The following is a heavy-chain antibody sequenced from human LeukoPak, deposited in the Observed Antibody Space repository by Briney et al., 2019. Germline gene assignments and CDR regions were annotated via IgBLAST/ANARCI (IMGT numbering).Heavy chain of an antibody. V-gene: IGHV3-23*01. CDR1: GFTFSSYA. D-gene: IGHD6-19*01. CDR3: AKRISGWYFTDY. J-gene: IGHJ4*02. Sequence: GGSLRLSCAASGFTFSSYAMSWVRLARGKVLQWVSAITGSGVYTYYADSVKGRFTISRDNSKNTLYLQMNSLRAEDTAVYYCAKRISGWYFTDYWGQGTLVTVSS. CDR2: ITGSGVYT.